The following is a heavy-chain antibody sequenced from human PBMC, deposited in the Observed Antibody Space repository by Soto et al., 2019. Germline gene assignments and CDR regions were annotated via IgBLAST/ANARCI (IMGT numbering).Heavy chain of an antibody. V-gene: IGHV1-18*01. Sequence: GASVKVSCKASGYTFTSYGISWVRQAPGQGLEWMGWISAYNGNTNYAQKPQGRVTMTTGTSTSTAYMELRSLRSDDTAVYYCARDRQYQLEAFDIWGQGTMVTVSS. D-gene: IGHD2-2*01. CDR1: GYTFTSYG. J-gene: IGHJ3*02. CDR2: ISAYNGNT. CDR3: ARDRQYQLEAFDI.